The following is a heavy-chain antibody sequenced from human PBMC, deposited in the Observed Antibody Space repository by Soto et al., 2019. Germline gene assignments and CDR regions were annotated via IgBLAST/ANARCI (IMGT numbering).Heavy chain of an antibody. D-gene: IGHD2-2*01. Sequence: ESLTISCRASGYSFTTYWISLVRQMPGKGLEWMGRIDPTDSYTYYSPSFQGHVTISTDKSINTAYLQWSSLRASDTAMYYCARQGSSSSDYWGQGTLVTVSS. J-gene: IGHJ4*02. V-gene: IGHV5-10-1*01. CDR3: ARQGSSSSDY. CDR2: IDPTDSYT. CDR1: GYSFTTYW.